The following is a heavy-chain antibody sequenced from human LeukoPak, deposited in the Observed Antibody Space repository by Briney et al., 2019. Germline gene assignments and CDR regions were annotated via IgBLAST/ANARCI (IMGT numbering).Heavy chain of an antibody. Sequence: GRSLRLSCAASGFTFSSYGMHWVRQAPGKGLEWVAVISYDGSNKYYADSVKGRFTISRDNSKNTLYLQMNSLRAEDTAVYYCARALYDSSGYTFDYWGQGTLVTVSS. J-gene: IGHJ4*02. CDR2: ISYDGSNK. CDR1: GFTFSSYG. CDR3: ARALYDSSGYTFDY. V-gene: IGHV3-30*03. D-gene: IGHD3-22*01.